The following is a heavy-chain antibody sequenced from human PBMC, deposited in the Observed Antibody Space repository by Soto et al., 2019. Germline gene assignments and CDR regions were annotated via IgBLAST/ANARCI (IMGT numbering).Heavy chain of an antibody. CDR2: INRDGGAR. D-gene: IGHD3-16*01. Sequence: RLGESGGGLVQPGGSLRLSCVAPGFNLSRYWMNWVRQAPGKGLEWVANINRDGGARNYADSVRGRFTISRDSAGESVIIEMARLRGEGACVYFCATPMIGGVNFGMDVWGNGTTVSVSS. V-gene: IGHV3-7*01. CDR3: ATPMIGGVNFGMDV. CDR1: GFNLSRYW. J-gene: IGHJ6*04.